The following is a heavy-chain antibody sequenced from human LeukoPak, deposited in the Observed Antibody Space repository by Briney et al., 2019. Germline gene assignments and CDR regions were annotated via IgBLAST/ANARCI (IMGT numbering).Heavy chain of an antibody. CDR2: IYYSGST. D-gene: IGHD5-18*01. Sequence: TSETLPLTCTASGGSISSYYWSWIRQPPGKGLEWIGHIYYSGSTNYNPSLKSRVTISIDTSKNQFSLKLSSVTAADTAVYYCARGAAGYSYGWGQGTLVTVSS. CDR1: GGSISSYY. V-gene: IGHV4-59*01. CDR3: ARGAAGYSYG. J-gene: IGHJ4*02.